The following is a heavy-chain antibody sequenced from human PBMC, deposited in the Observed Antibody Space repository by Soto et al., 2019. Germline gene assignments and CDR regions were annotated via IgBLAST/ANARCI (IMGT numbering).Heavy chain of an antibody. J-gene: IGHJ4*02. V-gene: IGHV1-18*01. Sequence: ASVKVSCKAAGYTFTSYGISWGRQAPGQGLEWMGWISAYNYNTHYAQNLQGRVTMTTDTSTSTAYMELRSLRSDDTAVYYCARDRSYYESSGYPFFDYWGQGTQVTVSS. D-gene: IGHD3-22*01. CDR1: GYTFTSYG. CDR2: ISAYNYNT. CDR3: ARDRSYYESSGYPFFDY.